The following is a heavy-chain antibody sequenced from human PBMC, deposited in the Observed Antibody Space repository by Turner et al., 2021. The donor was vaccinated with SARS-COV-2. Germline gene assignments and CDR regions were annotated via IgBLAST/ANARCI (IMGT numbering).Heavy chain of an antibody. V-gene: IGHV3-30*03. J-gene: IGHJ4*02. Sequence: QVQLVASGGGVVQPGRSLRLSCAASGFTFSSYGMHWVRQAPGKGLEWVAVISYDGSNKYYADSVKGRFTISRDNSKNTLYLQMNSLRAEDAAIYYCAVTMIAIFHYWGQGTLVTVSS. D-gene: IGHD3-22*01. CDR1: GFTFSSYG. CDR2: ISYDGSNK. CDR3: AVTMIAIFHY.